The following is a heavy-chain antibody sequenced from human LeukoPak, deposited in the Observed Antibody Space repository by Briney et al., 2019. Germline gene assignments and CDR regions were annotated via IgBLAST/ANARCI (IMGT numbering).Heavy chain of an antibody. CDR2: IRSDGINK. CDR1: GFTFSSYG. J-gene: IGHJ6*03. D-gene: IGHD3-10*01. Sequence: GGSLRLSCAASGFTFSSYGMHWVRQAPGKGLEWVAFIRSDGINKYYADSVKGRFTISRDNSKNTLFLQMNSLRAEDTAVYYCAKMGKTENHYGSGRFSYYYYMDVWGKGTTVTVSS. CDR3: AKMGKTENHYGSGRFSYYYYMDV. V-gene: IGHV3-30*02.